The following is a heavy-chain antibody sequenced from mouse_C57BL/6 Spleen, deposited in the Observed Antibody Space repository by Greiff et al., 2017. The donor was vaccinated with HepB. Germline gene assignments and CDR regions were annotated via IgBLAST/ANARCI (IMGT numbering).Heavy chain of an antibody. CDR3: VLIYYYGSSYVGDAMDY. D-gene: IGHD1-1*01. CDR2: IDPANGNT. CDR1: GFNIKNTY. J-gene: IGHJ4*01. Sequence: VQLQQSVAELVRPGASVKLSCTASGFNIKNTYMHWVKQRPEQGLEWIGRIDPANGNTKYAPKFQGKATITADTSSNTAYLQLSSLTSEDTAIYYCVLIYYYGSSYVGDAMDYWGQGTSVTVSS. V-gene: IGHV14-3*01.